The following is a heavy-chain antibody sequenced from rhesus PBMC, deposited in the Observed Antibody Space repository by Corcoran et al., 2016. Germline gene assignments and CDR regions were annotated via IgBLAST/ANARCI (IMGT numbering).Heavy chain of an antibody. V-gene: IGHV4-106*01. CDR3: ARVPVIAADADY. CDR1: GGSISDDYY. J-gene: IGHJ4*01. D-gene: IGHD6-25*01. CDR2: FYGSGGGT. Sequence: QVQLQESGPGLVKPSETLSLTCAVSGGSISDDYYWSWIRQPPGKGLEWIGYFYGSGGGTNYNPSLKNRVTISIDTSKNQFSLKLSSVTAADTAVYYCARVPVIAADADYWGQGVLVTISS.